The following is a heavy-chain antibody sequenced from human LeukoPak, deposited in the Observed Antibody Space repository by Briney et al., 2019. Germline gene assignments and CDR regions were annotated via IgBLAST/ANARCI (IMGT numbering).Heavy chain of an antibody. CDR3: AKDLPVIYSSGSTSGAFDI. CDR2: TSAVDGST. Sequence: PGGSLRLSCAVSGFTFTSYAMSWVRQAPGKGLEWVSTTSAVDGSTYYADSVKGRFTISRDNSKNTLYLQMNSLRAEDTAVYYCAKDLPVIYSSGSTSGAFDIWGQGTMVTVSS. J-gene: IGHJ3*02. V-gene: IGHV3-23*01. D-gene: IGHD6-19*01. CDR1: GFTFTSYA.